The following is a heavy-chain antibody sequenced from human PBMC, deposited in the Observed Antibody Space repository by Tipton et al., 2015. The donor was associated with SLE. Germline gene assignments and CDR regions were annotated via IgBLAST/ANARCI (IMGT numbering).Heavy chain of an antibody. D-gene: IGHD1-14*01. Sequence: GLVKPSETLSLSCDVSGFSISSGYYWGWIRQPPGEGLEWIGSIHHSGNTYFNPSLKSRVTTSVDTPKNQFSLSLYSVTVEDTAVYYCARQGTGFGSGRDDYWGQGILVTVSS. CDR2: IHHSGNT. CDR1: GFSISSGYY. V-gene: IGHV4-38-2*01. J-gene: IGHJ4*02. CDR3: ARQGTGFGSGRDDY.